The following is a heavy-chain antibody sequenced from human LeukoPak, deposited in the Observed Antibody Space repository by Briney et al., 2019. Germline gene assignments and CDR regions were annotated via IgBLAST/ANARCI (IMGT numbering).Heavy chain of an antibody. J-gene: IGHJ6*03. CDR1: GFTFSSYE. D-gene: IGHD3-22*01. CDR2: ISSSGSTI. CDR3: ARSRGYGYYMDV. V-gene: IGHV3-48*03. Sequence: GGSLRLSCAASGFTFSSYEMNWVRQAPGKGLEWVSYISSSGSTIYYADSVKGRFTISRDNTKNTLYLQMNSLRDEDTAVYYCARSRGYGYYMDVWGKGTTVTISS.